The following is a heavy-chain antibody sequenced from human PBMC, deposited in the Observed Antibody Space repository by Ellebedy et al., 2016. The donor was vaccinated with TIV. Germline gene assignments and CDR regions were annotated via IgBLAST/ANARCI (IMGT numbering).Heavy chain of an antibody. Sequence: GGSLRLSCAASGFTVSSNYMSWVRQGPGKGLEWVSVIYSSGITYYADSVKGRFTISRDNSRDNYKNTVYLQMNSLRAEDTAVYYCARVDYGLAFRIWGQGAMVTVSS. D-gene: IGHD3-16*01. J-gene: IGHJ3*02. CDR2: IYSSGIT. CDR3: ARVDYGLAFRI. CDR1: GFTVSSNY. V-gene: IGHV3-66*01.